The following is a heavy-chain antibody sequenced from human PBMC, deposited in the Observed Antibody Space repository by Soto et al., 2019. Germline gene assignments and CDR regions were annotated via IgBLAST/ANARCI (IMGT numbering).Heavy chain of an antibody. CDR3: ARDPNRYYYYSSGRGDAFDI. CDR2: ISAYNGNT. Sequence: SVKVSCKASGYTFTNYGISWVRQAPGQGLEWMGWISAYNGNTNYAQKLQGRVTMTTDTSTSTAYMELRSLRSDDTAVYYCARDPNRYYYYSSGRGDAFDIWGQGTMVTVSS. CDR1: GYTFTNYG. D-gene: IGHD3-22*01. J-gene: IGHJ3*02. V-gene: IGHV1-18*01.